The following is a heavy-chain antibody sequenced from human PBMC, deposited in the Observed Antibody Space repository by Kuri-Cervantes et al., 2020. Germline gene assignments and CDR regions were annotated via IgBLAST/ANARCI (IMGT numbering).Heavy chain of an antibody. CDR1: GFTFSSYG. CDR2: IKSKTDGGTT. D-gene: IGHD2-2*01. Sequence: GESLKISCAASGFTFSSYGMHWVRQAPGKGLEWVGRIKSKTDGGTTDYAAPVKGRFTISRDDSKNTLYLQMNSLRAEDTAVYYCAKGYCSSTSCPPPIYYYYGMDVWGQGTTVTVSS. CDR3: AKGYCSSTSCPPPIYYYYGMDV. V-gene: IGHV3-15*01. J-gene: IGHJ6*02.